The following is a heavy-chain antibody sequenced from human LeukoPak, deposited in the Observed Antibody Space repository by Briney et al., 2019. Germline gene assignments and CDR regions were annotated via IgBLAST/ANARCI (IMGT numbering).Heavy chain of an antibody. V-gene: IGHV3-21*01. J-gene: IGHJ6*03. CDR1: GFSFSSYS. CDR2: ISSASNYI. Sequence: GGSLRLSCAASGFSFSSYSMNWVRQAPGKGLEWVSSISSASNYIYCAVSVKGRFTISRDNTKNSLYLQMNSLRAEDTAVYYCAGVPNYYYYYYMDVWGKGTTVTVSS. CDR3: AGVPNYYYYYYMDV.